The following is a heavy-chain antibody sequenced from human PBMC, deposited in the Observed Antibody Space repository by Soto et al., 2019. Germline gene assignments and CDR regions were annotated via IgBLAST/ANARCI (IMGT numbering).Heavy chain of an antibody. CDR3: ARDSPSSIAAAGTSYYYYGMDV. J-gene: IGHJ6*02. V-gene: IGHV1-18*01. CDR1: GYTFTSYG. D-gene: IGHD6-13*01. Sequence: ASVKVSCKASGYTFTSYGISWVRQAPGQGLEWMGWISAYNGNTNYAQKLQGRVTMTTDTSTSTAYMELRSLRSDDTAVYYCARDSPSSIAAAGTSYYYYGMDVWGQGTTVTVSS. CDR2: ISAYNGNT.